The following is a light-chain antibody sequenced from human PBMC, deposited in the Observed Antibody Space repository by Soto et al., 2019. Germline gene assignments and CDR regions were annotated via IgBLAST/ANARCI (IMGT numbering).Light chain of an antibody. Sequence: EIVLTQSPATLSLSPGERATLSCRASQSISNYLAWYQQKPGQAPSRLIYDASNRATGIPARFSGSGSGTDFTLTISSLEPEDFAVYYCQQRSKWPTFGGGTKVEIK. CDR1: QSISNY. V-gene: IGKV3-11*01. J-gene: IGKJ4*01. CDR2: DAS. CDR3: QQRSKWPT.